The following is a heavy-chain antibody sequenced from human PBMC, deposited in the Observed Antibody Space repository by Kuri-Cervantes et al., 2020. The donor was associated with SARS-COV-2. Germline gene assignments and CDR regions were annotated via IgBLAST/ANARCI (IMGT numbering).Heavy chain of an antibody. CDR2: IRSKANSYAT. J-gene: IGHJ6*02. Sequence: GESLKISCAASGFTFSGSAMHWVRQASGKGLEWVGRIRSKANSYATAYAASVKGRFTISRDDSKNTAYLQMNSLRAEDTAVYYCARGGEGVSPNYDPYGMDVWGQGTTVTVSS. CDR3: ARGGEGVSPNYDPYGMDV. V-gene: IGHV3-73*01. D-gene: IGHD3-3*01. CDR1: GFTFSGSA.